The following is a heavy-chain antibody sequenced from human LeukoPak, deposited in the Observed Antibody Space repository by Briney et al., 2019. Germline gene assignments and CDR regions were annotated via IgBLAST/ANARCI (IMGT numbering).Heavy chain of an antibody. J-gene: IGHJ4*02. Sequence: GGSLRLSCAASGFTFSNAWMSWVRQAPGKGLEWVSAISGSGGSTYYADSVKGRFTISRDNSKNTLYLQMNSLRAEDTAVYYCAKNYYDSSGYTNYFDYWGQGTLVTVSS. V-gene: IGHV3-23*01. CDR3: AKNYYDSSGYTNYFDY. CDR2: ISGSGGST. CDR1: GFTFSNAW. D-gene: IGHD3-22*01.